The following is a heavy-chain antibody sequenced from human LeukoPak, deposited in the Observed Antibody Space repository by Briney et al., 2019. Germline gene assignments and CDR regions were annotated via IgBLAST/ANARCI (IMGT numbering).Heavy chain of an antibody. Sequence: GGSLRLSCTASGFTINNYWMTWVRQAPGKGLEWVAVISYDGSNKYYADSVKGRFTISRDNSKNTLYLQMNSLRAEDTAVYYCARRGMVRGGPIMDVWGKGTTVTVSS. V-gene: IGHV3-30*03. CDR2: ISYDGSNK. D-gene: IGHD3-10*01. J-gene: IGHJ6*04. CDR3: ARRGMVRGGPIMDV. CDR1: GFTINNYW.